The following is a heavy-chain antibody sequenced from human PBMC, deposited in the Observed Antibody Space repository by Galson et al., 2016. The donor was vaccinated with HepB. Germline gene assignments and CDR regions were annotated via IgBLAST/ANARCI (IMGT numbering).Heavy chain of an antibody. V-gene: IGHV4-59*01. CDR1: GGPINNYY. Sequence: SETLSLTCSVSGGPINNYYWSWIRQPPGKGLEWIAYVYHSGSAYYNPSLKSRVTISIDTSKSQFSLRLTSVTAADTAVYYCARDLYRPPTWGQGTMVTVSS. CDR2: VYHSGSA. J-gene: IGHJ3*01. D-gene: IGHD5/OR15-5a*01. CDR3: ARDLYRPPT.